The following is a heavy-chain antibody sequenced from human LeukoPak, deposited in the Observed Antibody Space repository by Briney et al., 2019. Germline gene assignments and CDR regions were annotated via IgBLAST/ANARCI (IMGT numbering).Heavy chain of an antibody. CDR2: IVVGSGNT. CDR3: AAEQQPPGNYYYYDMDV. Sequence: GASVKVSRKASGFTFTSSAVQWVRQARGQRLEWIGWIVVGSGNTNYAQKFQERVTITRDMSTSTAYMELSSLRSEDTAVYYCAAEQQPPGNYYYYDMDVWGQGTTVTVSS. D-gene: IGHD6-13*01. J-gene: IGHJ6*02. CDR1: GFTFTSSA. V-gene: IGHV1-58*01.